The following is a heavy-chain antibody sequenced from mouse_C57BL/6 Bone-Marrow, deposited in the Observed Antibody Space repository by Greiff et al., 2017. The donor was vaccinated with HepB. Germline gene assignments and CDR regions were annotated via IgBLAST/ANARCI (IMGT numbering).Heavy chain of an antibody. CDR2: IDPENGDT. CDR1: GFNIKDDY. CDR3: TLITTVVDYFDY. J-gene: IGHJ2*01. Sequence: EVQLQQPGAELVRPGASVKLSCTASGFNIKDDYMHWVKQRPEQGLEWIGWIDPENGDTEYASKFQGKATITADTSSNTAYLQLSSLTSEDTAVYYCTLITTVVDYFDYWGQGTTLTVSS. V-gene: IGHV14-4*01. D-gene: IGHD1-1*01.